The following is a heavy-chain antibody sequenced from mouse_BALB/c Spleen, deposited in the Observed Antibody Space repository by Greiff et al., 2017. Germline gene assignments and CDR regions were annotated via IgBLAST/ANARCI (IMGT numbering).Heavy chain of an antibody. V-gene: IGHV5-6*01. CDR2: ISSGGSYT. D-gene: IGHD2-4*01. CDR3: ARQGWSTMITREAYYAMDY. CDR1: GFPFSSYG. Sequence: EVQGVESGGDLVKPGGSLKLSCAASGFPFSSYGLSWVRPTPDKRLEWVAPISSGGSYTYYPDSVKGRFTISKDNAKNTLYLQISSLKSEDTAMFYCARQGWSTMITREAYYAMDYWGQGTSVTVSS. J-gene: IGHJ4*01.